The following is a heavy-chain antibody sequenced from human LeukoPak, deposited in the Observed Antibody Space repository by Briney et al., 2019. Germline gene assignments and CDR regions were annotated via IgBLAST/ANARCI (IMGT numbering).Heavy chain of an antibody. CDR3: ARARSSSLRNWFDP. CDR1: GGTFSSYA. CDR2: IIPIFGTA. J-gene: IGHJ5*02. Sequence: SVKVSCKASGGTFSSYAISWVRQAPGQGLEWMGGIIPIFGTANYAQKFQGRVTITADKSTSTAYMELSSLRSDDTAVYYCARARSSSLRNWFDPWGQGTLVTVSS. V-gene: IGHV1-69*06. D-gene: IGHD5-12*01.